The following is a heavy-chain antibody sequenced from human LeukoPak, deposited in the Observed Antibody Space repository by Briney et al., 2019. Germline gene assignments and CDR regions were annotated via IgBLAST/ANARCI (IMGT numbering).Heavy chain of an antibody. CDR1: GGSISSGDYY. V-gene: IGHV4-30-4*01. CDR2: TYYSGST. D-gene: IGHD3-22*01. CDR3: ARPYYYDSRIDP. J-gene: IGHJ5*02. Sequence: SETLSLTCTVSGGSISSGDYYWSWIRQPPGKGLEWIGYTYYSGSTYYNPSLKNRVSISVDRSKNQFSLNLSSVTAADTAVYYCARPYYYDSRIDPWGQGTLVTVSS.